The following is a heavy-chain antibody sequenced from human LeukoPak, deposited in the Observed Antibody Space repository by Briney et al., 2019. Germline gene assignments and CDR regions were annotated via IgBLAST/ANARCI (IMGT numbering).Heavy chain of an antibody. Sequence: PSETLSLTCTVSGGSISSSSYYWGWIRRPPGKGLEWIGSIYYTGSTYYNPSLKSRVTMSVDTSNNQFSLKLTSVTAADTAVYYCARRAAFCGGDCYPDWGQGTLLTVYS. CDR2: IYYTGST. V-gene: IGHV4-39*01. CDR1: GGSISSSSYY. CDR3: ARRAAFCGGDCYPD. D-gene: IGHD2-21*02. J-gene: IGHJ4*02.